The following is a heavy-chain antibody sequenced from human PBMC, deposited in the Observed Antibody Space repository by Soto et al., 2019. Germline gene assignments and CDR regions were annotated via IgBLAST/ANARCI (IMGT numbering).Heavy chain of an antibody. J-gene: IGHJ3*02. V-gene: IGHV4-34*01. CDR3: ARGGVRYSYGYAFDI. CDR1: GGSFSGYY. D-gene: IGHD5-18*01. CDR2: INHSGST. Sequence: SETLSLTCAVYGGSFSGYYWSWIRQPPGKGLEWIGEINHSGSTNYNPSLKSRVTISVDTSKNQFSLKLSSVTAADTAVYYCARGGVRYSYGYAFDIWGQGTMVTVSS.